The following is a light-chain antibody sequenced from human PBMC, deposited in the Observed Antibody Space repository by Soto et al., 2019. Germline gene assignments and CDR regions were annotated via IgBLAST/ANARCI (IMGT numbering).Light chain of an antibody. Sequence: QSALIQPASVSGSPGQSLIISCTGTGGDFGSSTYVSWYQQHSDKAPKVVIYEVNKRPSGVSSRFSGAKSGSTASLTISGLQGDDEATYFCSSYTTTNSWVFGGGTKVTGL. CDR1: GGDFGSSTY. V-gene: IGLV2-14*01. CDR3: SSYTTTNSWV. CDR2: EVN. J-gene: IGLJ3*02.